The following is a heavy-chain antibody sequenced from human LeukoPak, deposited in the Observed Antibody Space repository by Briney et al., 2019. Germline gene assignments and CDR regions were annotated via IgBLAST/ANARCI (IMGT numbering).Heavy chain of an antibody. CDR2: ITASGGTT. V-gene: IGHV3-23*01. D-gene: IGHD2-8*02. J-gene: IGHJ6*02. CDR1: GFTFSVYA. CDR3: ARYCTDSRCLNHNPYYGMDV. Sequence: GGSLRLSCAASGFTFSVYAMTWVRQAPGKGLEWVSAITASGGTTYYADLMEDQFTISRDNSRNTLYLQMDSLRAEDTAVYYCARYCTDSRCLNHNPYYGMDVGGQGTTVTVSS.